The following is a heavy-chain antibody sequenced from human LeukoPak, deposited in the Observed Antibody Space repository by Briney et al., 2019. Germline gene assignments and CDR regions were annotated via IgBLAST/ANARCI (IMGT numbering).Heavy chain of an antibody. CDR3: ARAHSQVAVAGFDY. Sequence: GGSLRLSCAASGFTFSSYEMNWVRQAPGKGLEWVSYISSSGTTIYYADSVKGRFTISRDNAKNSLYLQMNSLRAEDTAVYYCARAHSQVAVAGFDYWGQGTLVTVSS. CDR2: ISSSGTTI. D-gene: IGHD6-19*01. CDR1: GFTFSSYE. J-gene: IGHJ4*02. V-gene: IGHV3-48*03.